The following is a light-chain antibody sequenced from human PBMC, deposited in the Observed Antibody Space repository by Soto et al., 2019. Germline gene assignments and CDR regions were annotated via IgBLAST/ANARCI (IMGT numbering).Light chain of an antibody. Sequence: DIVMTQSPASLAVSLGERATINCKSSQSLLNTANDKIHLAWYQQKPGQPPKLFIWRASTRDSGVSDRFSGSGSGTDFTLTINSLQAEDVATYYCQQYFSAHLTFGGGTKVEI. CDR3: QQYFSAHLT. CDR2: RAS. J-gene: IGKJ4*01. CDR1: QSLLNTANDKIH. V-gene: IGKV4-1*01.